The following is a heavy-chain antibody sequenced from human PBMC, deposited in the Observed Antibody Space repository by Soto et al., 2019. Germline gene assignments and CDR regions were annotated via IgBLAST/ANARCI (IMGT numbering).Heavy chain of an antibody. D-gene: IGHD3-3*01. CDR3: ARASLAWSLDP. CDR1: GFTFSSYD. Sequence: EVQLVESGGGLVQPGGSLRLSCAASGFTFSSYDMHWVRQATGKGLEWVSAIGTAGDTYYPGSVKGRFTISRENAKNSLYRQMHSLRAGDTAVYYCARASLAWSLDPWGQGTLVTVSS. V-gene: IGHV3-13*04. CDR2: IGTAGDT. J-gene: IGHJ5*02.